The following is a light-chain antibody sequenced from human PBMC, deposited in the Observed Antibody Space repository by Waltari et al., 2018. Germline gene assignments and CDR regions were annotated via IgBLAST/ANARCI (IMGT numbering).Light chain of an antibody. J-gene: IGKJ4*01. CDR1: QSVSSY. CDR3: QQRSNWQVT. Sequence: EIVLTQSPATLSFSPGERAPLSCRASQSVSSYLAWYQQKPGQAPRLLIYDASNRATGIPARFSGSGSGTDFTLTISSLEPEDFAVYYCQQRSNWQVTFGGGTKVEIK. V-gene: IGKV3-11*01. CDR2: DAS.